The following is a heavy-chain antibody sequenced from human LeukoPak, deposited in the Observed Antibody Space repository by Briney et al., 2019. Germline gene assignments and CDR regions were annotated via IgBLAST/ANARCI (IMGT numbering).Heavy chain of an antibody. J-gene: IGHJ4*02. CDR2: ICGSGIST. Sequence: GGSLRLSCAASGFTFSSYTMSWVRQAPGMGLEWVSAICGSGISTYYADSVKGRFTISRDNSKNTLFLQMNSLRAEDTAIYYCAKDYYDSSGYYLDYWGQGTLVTVSS. CDR1: GFTFSSYT. V-gene: IGHV3-23*01. D-gene: IGHD3-22*01. CDR3: AKDYYDSSGYYLDY.